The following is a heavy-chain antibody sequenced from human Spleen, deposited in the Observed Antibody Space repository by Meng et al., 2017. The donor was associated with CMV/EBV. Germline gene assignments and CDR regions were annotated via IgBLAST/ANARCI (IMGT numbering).Heavy chain of an antibody. V-gene: IGHV3-53*01. CDR1: GFFVDTHY. CDR3: ARDLDMGYFDL. J-gene: IGHJ4*02. Sequence: GESLKISSAASGFFVDTHYINWLRQAPGKGLEWVSLMSSGGTTYYADSVRGRFTMSRDNSKSTLWLQMNGLRDEDTAVYYCARDLDMGYFDLWGQGMLVTVSS. CDR2: MSSGGTT.